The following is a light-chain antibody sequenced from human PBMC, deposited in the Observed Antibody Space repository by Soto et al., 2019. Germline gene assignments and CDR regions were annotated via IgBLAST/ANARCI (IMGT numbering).Light chain of an antibody. CDR3: SSYTSSSIDYV. Sequence: TQPASVSGSPGQSITISCTGTSSDVGGYNYVSWYQQHPGKAPKLMIYEVSNRPSGVSNRFSGSKSGNTASLTISGLQAEDEADYYCSSYTSSSIDYVFGTGTKVTVL. CDR1: SSDVGGYNY. J-gene: IGLJ1*01. V-gene: IGLV2-14*01. CDR2: EVS.